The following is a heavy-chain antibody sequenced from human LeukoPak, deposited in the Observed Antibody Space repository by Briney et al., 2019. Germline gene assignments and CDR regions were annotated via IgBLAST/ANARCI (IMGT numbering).Heavy chain of an antibody. CDR2: INPDSGGT. Sequence: ASVKVSCKASGYTFTGYYMHWVRQAPGQGLEWMGWINPDSGGTNNAQNFQGRVTMTRDTSISTAYMELSRLRPDDTAVYYCASGADIVATITDYYFDYWGQGTLVTVSS. D-gene: IGHD5-12*01. J-gene: IGHJ4*02. CDR1: GYTFTGYY. V-gene: IGHV1-2*02. CDR3: ASGADIVATITDYYFDY.